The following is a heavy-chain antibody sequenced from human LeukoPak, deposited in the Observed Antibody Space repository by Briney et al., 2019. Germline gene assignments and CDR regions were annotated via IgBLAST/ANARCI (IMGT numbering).Heavy chain of an antibody. CDR1: GGSISSSSYY. D-gene: IGHD6-13*01. J-gene: IGHJ3*02. CDR2: IYYSGTT. CDR3: ARGLRYSSSWSRSHAFDI. Sequence: SETLSLTCTVSGGSISSSSYYWGWIRQPPGKGLEWIGSIYYSGTTYYNPSLKSRVTISVDTSRNQFSLKLSSVTAADTAVYYCARGLRYSSSWSRSHAFDIWGQGTMVTVSS. V-gene: IGHV4-39*07.